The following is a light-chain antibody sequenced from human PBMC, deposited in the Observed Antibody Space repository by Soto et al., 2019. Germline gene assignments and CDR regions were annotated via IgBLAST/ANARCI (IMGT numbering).Light chain of an antibody. Sequence: QSALTQPASVSGSPGQSITISCTGTSSDVGGYNYVSWYQQHPGKAPKLMIYDVSNRPSGVSNRFSGSKSGNTASLTISGLQAEDEADYYCSSYTSSSGVFGTGTKAPS. V-gene: IGLV2-14*01. CDR3: SSYTSSSGV. CDR1: SSDVGGYNY. J-gene: IGLJ1*01. CDR2: DVS.